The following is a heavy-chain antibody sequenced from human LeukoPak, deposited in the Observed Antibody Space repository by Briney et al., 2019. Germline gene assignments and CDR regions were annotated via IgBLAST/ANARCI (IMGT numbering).Heavy chain of an antibody. CDR3: ARVVRGVFNY. D-gene: IGHD3-10*01. Sequence: PSETLSLTCTVSGGSISSYCWSWIRQPPGKGLEWIGYIYYSGSTNYNPSLKSRVTISVDTSKNQFSLKLSSVTAADTAVYYCARVVRGVFNYWGQGTLVTVSS. V-gene: IGHV4-59*08. CDR1: GGSISSYC. CDR2: IYYSGST. J-gene: IGHJ4*02.